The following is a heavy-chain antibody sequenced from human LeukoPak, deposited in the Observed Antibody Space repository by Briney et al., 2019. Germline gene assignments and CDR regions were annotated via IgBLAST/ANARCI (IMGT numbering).Heavy chain of an antibody. D-gene: IGHD3-22*01. CDR2: IIPIFGTA. J-gene: IGHJ4*02. CDR1: GGSFSSYG. Sequence: SVKVSCKASGGSFSSYGISWVRQAPGQGLEWMGGIIPIFGTAKYAQKFQGRVTIIADESTSTAYMELSSLRSEDTAVYYCASPDPQYFYDSGGSTHDYWGQGTLVTVSS. CDR3: ASPDPQYFYDSGGSTHDY. V-gene: IGHV1-69*01.